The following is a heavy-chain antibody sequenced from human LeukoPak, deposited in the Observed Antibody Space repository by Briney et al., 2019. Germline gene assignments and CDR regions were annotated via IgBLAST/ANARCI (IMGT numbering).Heavy chain of an antibody. CDR1: GYTFSRYW. CDR3: ARITYYYDSSGLNWFDP. V-gene: IGHV5-51*01. D-gene: IGHD3-22*01. J-gene: IGHJ5*02. CDR2: IYPGDSDT. Sequence: GESLKISCKASGYTFSRYWIGWMRQMPGKGLEWMGIIYPGDSDTRYSPSFQGQVTFSADKSISTVYLQWSGLRASDTAVYYCARITYYYDSSGLNWFDPWGQGTLVTVSS.